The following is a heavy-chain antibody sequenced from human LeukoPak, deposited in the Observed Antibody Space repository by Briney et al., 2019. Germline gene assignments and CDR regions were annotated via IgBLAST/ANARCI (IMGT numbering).Heavy chain of an antibody. CDR1: GGTFTGYY. CDR3: AREYSSGDRYSAGLDY. Sequence: ASVKVSCKASGGTFTGYYMHWVRQAPGQGPEWMGWINTNSGDSKSAQKFQGRVTMTRDTSISTAYMELSSLKSDDTALYYCAREYSSGDRYSAGLDYWGQGTLVTVSS. CDR2: INTNSGDS. V-gene: IGHV1-2*02. D-gene: IGHD2-15*01. J-gene: IGHJ4*02.